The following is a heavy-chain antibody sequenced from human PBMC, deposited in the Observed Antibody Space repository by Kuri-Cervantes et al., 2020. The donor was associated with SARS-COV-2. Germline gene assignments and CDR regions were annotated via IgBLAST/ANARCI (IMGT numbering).Heavy chain of an antibody. V-gene: IGHV4-38-2*02. Sequence: EALKISRTVSGYSIRSGYYGGWSRPPPGKGLECIGSIYHRGSTYYNPSLKSRVTISVDTSKNQFSLTLSSVTAADTAVYYCARYRPPSHPTRWGQGTLVTVSS. CDR1: GYSIRSGYY. J-gene: IGHJ4*02. CDR2: IYHRGST. D-gene: IGHD1-14*01. CDR3: ARYRPPSHPTR.